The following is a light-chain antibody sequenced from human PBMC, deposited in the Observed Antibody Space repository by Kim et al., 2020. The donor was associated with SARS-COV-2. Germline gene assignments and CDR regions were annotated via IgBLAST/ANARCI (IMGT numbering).Light chain of an antibody. CDR2: GAS. Sequence: EIVLTQSPGTLSLSPGERATLSCRASQTVSGSYLAWYQQKPGQAPRLLIYGASSRATGIPDRFSGSGSGTDFTLTISRLEPEDFAVYYCQQYGRSPLTFGQGTKVDIK. J-gene: IGKJ1*01. CDR3: QQYGRSPLT. CDR1: QTVSGSY. V-gene: IGKV3-20*01.